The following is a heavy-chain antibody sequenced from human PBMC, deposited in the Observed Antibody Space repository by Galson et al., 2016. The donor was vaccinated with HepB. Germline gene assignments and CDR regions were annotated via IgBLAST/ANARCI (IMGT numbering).Heavy chain of an antibody. J-gene: IGHJ5*02. CDR1: GYTLTGYY. CDR2: INPNSGGT. Sequence: SVKVSCKASGYTLTGYYIYWVRQAPGQGLEWMGWINPNSGGTNYAQKFQGRVTMTRDTSISTAYMELSSLRSNDTAVYYCARDRLGGYDYHWGQGTLVTVSS. D-gene: IGHD5-12*01. CDR3: ARDRLGGYDYH. V-gene: IGHV1-2*02.